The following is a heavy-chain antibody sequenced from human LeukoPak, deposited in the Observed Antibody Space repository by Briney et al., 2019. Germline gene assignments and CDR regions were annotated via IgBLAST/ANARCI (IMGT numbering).Heavy chain of an antibody. Sequence: GRSLRLSCAASGFTFSSYAMHWVRQAPGKGLEWVAVISYDGSNKYYADSVKGRLTISRDNSKNTLYLQMNSLRAEDTAVYYCARDLSPRKSYYDFWSGYYTGGRPGYYYGMDVWGQGTTVTVSS. V-gene: IGHV3-30-3*01. CDR3: ARDLSPRKSYYDFWSGYYTGGRPGYYYGMDV. J-gene: IGHJ6*02. CDR1: GFTFSSYA. CDR2: ISYDGSNK. D-gene: IGHD3-3*01.